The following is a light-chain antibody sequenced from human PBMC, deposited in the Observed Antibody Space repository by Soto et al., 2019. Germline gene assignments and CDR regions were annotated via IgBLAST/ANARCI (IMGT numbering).Light chain of an antibody. Sequence: DIQMTQSPSTLFASLGDRVTITCRASQSVRNWLAWYQQKPGRAPQLLIYDSSTLEPGVPSRFRGSGSGTEFTLTINGLQPDDFATYYCQQYNSNSRTFGQGTKVDI. V-gene: IGKV1-5*01. J-gene: IGKJ1*01. CDR1: QSVRNW. CDR2: DSS. CDR3: QQYNSNSRT.